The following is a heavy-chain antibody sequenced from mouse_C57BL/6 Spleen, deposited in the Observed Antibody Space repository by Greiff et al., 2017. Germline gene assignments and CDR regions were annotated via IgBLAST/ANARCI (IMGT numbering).Heavy chain of an antibody. Sequence: VQLQQPGAELVRPGSSVKLSCKASGYTFTSYWMHWVKQRPIQGLEWIGNIDPSDSETHYNQKFKDKATLTVDKSSSTAYMQLSSLTSEDSAVYYCARSMWTAQATPWFAYGGQGTLVTVSA. CDR2: IDPSDSET. CDR3: ARSMWTAQATPWFAY. D-gene: IGHD3-2*02. V-gene: IGHV1-52*01. J-gene: IGHJ3*01. CDR1: GYTFTSYW.